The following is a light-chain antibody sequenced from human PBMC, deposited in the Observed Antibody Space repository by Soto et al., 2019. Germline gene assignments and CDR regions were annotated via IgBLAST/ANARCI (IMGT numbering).Light chain of an antibody. Sequence: IVLTQSPATLSLSPGERATLSCRASQSVGSSLAWYQQKPGQPPRLLIYDASNRATGIPARFSGSGSGTDFTLTISGLEGEDFAVYYCQQRSSWFTFGQGTKLDIK. J-gene: IGKJ2*01. CDR3: QQRSSWFT. CDR1: QSVGSS. CDR2: DAS. V-gene: IGKV3-11*01.